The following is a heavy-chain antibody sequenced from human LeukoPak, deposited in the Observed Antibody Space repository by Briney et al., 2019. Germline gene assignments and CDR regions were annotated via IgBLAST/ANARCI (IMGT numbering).Heavy chain of an antibody. CDR2: IYTGGST. Sequence: GGSLRLSCAASGFTVSSNYMSWVRQAPGKGLEWVSAIYTGGSTYYAGSVKGRFTISRDNSKNTLYLQMNSLKAEDTAVYYCARNLYYYDSSGYYYYWGQGTLVTVSS. V-gene: IGHV3-66*01. J-gene: IGHJ4*02. D-gene: IGHD3-22*01. CDR1: GFTVSSNY. CDR3: ARNLYYYDSSGYYYY.